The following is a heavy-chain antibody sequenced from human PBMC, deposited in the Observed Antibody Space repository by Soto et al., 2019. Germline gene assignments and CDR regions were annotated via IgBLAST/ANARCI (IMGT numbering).Heavy chain of an antibody. V-gene: IGHV3-9*01. J-gene: IGHJ4*02. Sequence: GGSLRLSCAASGFTFDDYAMHWVRQAPGKGLEWVSGISWNSGSIGYADSVKGRFTISRDNAKNSLYLQMNSLRAEDTALYYCAKDNRYGEAIYYFDYWGQGTLVTVSS. D-gene: IGHD4-17*01. CDR3: AKDNRYGEAIYYFDY. CDR1: GFTFDDYA. CDR2: ISWNSGSI.